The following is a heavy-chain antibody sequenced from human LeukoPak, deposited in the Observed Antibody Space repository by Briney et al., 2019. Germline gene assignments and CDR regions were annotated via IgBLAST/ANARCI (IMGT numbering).Heavy chain of an antibody. J-gene: IGHJ6*04. CDR3: ARDKVGQGYYGSGSYYNGYYYYGMDV. CDR1: GYTFTSYY. D-gene: IGHD3-10*01. Sequence: ASVKVSCKASGYTFTSYYMHWVRQAPGQGLEWMGIINPSGGSTSHAQKFQGRVTMTRDTSTSTVYMELSSLRSEDTAVYYCARDKVGQGYYGSGSYYNGYYYYGMDVWGKGTTVTVSS. V-gene: IGHV1-46*01. CDR2: INPSGGST.